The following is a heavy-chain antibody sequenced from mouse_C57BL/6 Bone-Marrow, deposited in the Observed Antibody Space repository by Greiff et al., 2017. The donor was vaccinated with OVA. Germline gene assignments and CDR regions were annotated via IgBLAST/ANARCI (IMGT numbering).Heavy chain of an antibody. CDR1: GYNFTSYW. CDR2: IYPGSGST. V-gene: IGHV1-55*01. CDR3: ARKYYGSSYWSFDV. J-gene: IGHJ1*03. D-gene: IGHD1-1*01. Sequence: QVQLQQPGAELVKPGASVKMSCKASGYNFTSYWITWVKQRPGQGLEWIGDIYPGSGSTNYNEKFKSKATLTVDTSSSTAYLQLSSLTSEDSAVYYCARKYYGSSYWSFDVGGTGTTVTVSS.